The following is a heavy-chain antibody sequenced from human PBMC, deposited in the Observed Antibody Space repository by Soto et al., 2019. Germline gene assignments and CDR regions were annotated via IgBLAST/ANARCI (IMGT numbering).Heavy chain of an antibody. D-gene: IGHD2-15*01. Sequence: EVHLLDSGGGLVQPGGSLRLSCAASGFTFSNYVMSWVRQAPGKGLEWVSAMSGSGDNTYYADSVKGRVTISRDNSKNTLFLQMNSLRAEDTAVYYCSKLALVLAFCFDYWGQGTLVTVSS. V-gene: IGHV3-23*01. CDR2: MSGSGDNT. CDR3: SKLALVLAFCFDY. CDR1: GFTFSNYV. J-gene: IGHJ4*02.